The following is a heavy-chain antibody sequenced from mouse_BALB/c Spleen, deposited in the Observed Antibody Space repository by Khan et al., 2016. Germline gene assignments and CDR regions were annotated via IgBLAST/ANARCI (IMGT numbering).Heavy chain of an antibody. CDR1: GYTFTDYG. V-gene: IGHV9-1*02. CDR2: INTNTGEP. J-gene: IGHJ3*01. Sequence: MELVESGPELKKPGETVKISCKASGYTFTDYGMNWVKQAPGKGLKWMGWINTNTGEPTYVDDFKGRFAFSLETSAFTAYLQINNLKYEDMATYFCARGEFAYWGQGTLVTVSA. CDR3: ARGEFAY.